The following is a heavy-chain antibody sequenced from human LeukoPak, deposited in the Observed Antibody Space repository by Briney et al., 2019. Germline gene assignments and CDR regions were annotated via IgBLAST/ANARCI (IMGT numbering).Heavy chain of an antibody. CDR1: GYTFSSYG. CDR3: ARERKESYYDFWSGYSDGMDV. J-gene: IGHJ6*02. D-gene: IGHD3-3*01. V-gene: IGHV1-2*02. CDR2: INPNSGGT. Sequence: ASVKVSCKTSGYTFSSYGITWVRQAPGQGLEWMGWINPNSGGTNYAQKFQGRVTMTRDTSISTAYMELSRLRSDDTAVYYCARERKESYYDFWSGYSDGMDVWGQGTTVTVSS.